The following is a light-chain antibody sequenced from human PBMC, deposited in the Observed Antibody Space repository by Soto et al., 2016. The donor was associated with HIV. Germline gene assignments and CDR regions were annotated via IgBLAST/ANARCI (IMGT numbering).Light chain of an antibody. CDR1: NIGGKS. CDR2: DNN. V-gene: IGLV3-21*03. Sequence: SYELTQPPSVSVAPRKTASITCGGNNIGGKSVHWYQQKPGQAPVLVVYDNNDRPSGVPERFSGSNSGNTATLTISSVEAGDEADYFGQVWDSSSDVVFGGGTKLTVL. J-gene: IGLJ2*01. CDR3: QVWDSSSDVV.